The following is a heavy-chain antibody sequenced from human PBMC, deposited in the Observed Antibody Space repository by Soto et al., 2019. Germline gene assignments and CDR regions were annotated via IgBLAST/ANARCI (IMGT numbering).Heavy chain of an antibody. Sequence: VGSLRLSCAASGFTFSSYSMHWVRQAPGKGLEWVSSISTSSSYIYYADSVKGRFTISRDNAKNVMYLQMNSLRAEDTAVYYCARAPLSGSRSFFDYWGQGTLVTVSS. CDR1: GFTFSSYS. CDR2: ISTSSSYI. CDR3: ARAPLSGSRSFFDY. D-gene: IGHD3-3*01. V-gene: IGHV3-21*01. J-gene: IGHJ4*02.